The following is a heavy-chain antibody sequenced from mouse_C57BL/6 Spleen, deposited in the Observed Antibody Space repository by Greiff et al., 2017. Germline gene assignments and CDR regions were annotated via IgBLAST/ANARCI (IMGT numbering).Heavy chain of an antibody. Sequence: VQLQQSGTELVKPGASVKLSCKASGYTFTSYWMHWVKQRPGQGLEWIGNISPSYGGTNSNEKFKSKATLTVDKSSSTADMKISSLTSEDSAVYYCARSGSYPFFDDWGKGTTLTVSS. J-gene: IGHJ2*01. CDR1: GYTFTSYW. CDR3: ARSGSYPFFDD. V-gene: IGHV1-53*01. CDR2: ISPSYGGT. D-gene: IGHD3-1*01.